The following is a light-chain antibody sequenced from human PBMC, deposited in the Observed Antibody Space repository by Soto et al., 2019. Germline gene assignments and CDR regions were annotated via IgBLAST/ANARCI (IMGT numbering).Light chain of an antibody. V-gene: IGLV2-14*01. Sequence: QSVLTQPASVSGSPGRSITISCTGTSRDVGGYNYVSWYQQHPGKAPKLMIYEVSTRPSGVSNRFSGSKSGNTASLTISGIQAEDEADYYCSSYTSSILYVFGTGTKVTVL. CDR1: SRDVGGYNY. J-gene: IGLJ1*01. CDR2: EVS. CDR3: SSYTSSILYV.